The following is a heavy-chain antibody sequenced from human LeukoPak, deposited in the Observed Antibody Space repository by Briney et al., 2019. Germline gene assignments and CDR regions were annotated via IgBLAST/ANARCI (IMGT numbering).Heavy chain of an antibody. V-gene: IGHV3-23*01. CDR1: GLSFSSFG. CDR3: TRDRYYGSGNYCHDY. Sequence: GGSLRLSCAASGLSFSSFGMSWVRQAPGKGLEWVSTISGSDGSTYYADSVKGRFTISRDNSKNTLYLQVNSLRAEDTAVYYCTRDRYYGSGNYCHDYWGQGTLVTVSS. D-gene: IGHD3-10*01. CDR2: ISGSDGST. J-gene: IGHJ4*02.